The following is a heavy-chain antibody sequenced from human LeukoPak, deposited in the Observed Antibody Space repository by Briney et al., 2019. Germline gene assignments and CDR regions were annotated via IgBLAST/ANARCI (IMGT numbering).Heavy chain of an antibody. CDR3: TTDWGLPNCGGDCYLP. V-gene: IGHV3-15*01. CDR2: IKSKRDGETT. D-gene: IGHD2-21*02. J-gene: IGHJ5*02. Sequence: PGGSLRLSCAASGFNFINAWMSWVRQAPGKGLEWVGRIKSKRDGETTDYAAPVKGRFTISRDDLDKVVYLQMNSLKTEDTAIYYCTTDWGLPNCGGDCYLPWGQGTLVTVSS. CDR1: GFNFINAW.